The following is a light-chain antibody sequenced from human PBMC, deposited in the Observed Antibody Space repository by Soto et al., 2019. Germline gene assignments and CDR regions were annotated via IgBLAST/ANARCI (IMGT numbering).Light chain of an antibody. V-gene: IGKV1-39*01. CDR1: QSINNY. Sequence: DIQMTQSPSSLSASVGDRITITCRASQSINNYLNWYQQKPGRAPNLLIYAASSLLSGVPSRFSGSGSGTDFTLTISSLQPEDFATYYCQQTYSTPPITFGQGTRLDIK. CDR2: AAS. CDR3: QQTYSTPPIT. J-gene: IGKJ5*01.